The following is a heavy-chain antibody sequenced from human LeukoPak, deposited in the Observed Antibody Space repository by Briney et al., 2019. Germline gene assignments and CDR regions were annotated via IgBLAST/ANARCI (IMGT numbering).Heavy chain of an antibody. J-gene: IGHJ4*02. CDR3: AKSGIAVAGIHLDY. CDR2: ISYDGSNK. CDR1: GFTFSSYG. D-gene: IGHD6-19*01. Sequence: PGGSLRLSCAASGFTFSSYGMHWVRQAPGKGLEWVAVISYDGSNKYYADSVKGRFTISRDNSKNTLYLQMNSLRAEDTAVYYCAKSGIAVAGIHLDYWGQGTLVTVSS. V-gene: IGHV3-30*18.